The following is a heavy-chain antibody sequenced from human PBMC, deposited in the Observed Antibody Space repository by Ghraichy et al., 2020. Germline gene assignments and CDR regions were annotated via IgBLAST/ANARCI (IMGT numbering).Heavy chain of an antibody. CDR3: AKEGFGYAIPVADYYYYYGMDV. D-gene: IGHD2-8*01. J-gene: IGHJ6*02. Sequence: GESLNISCAASGFTFSSYAMSWVRQAPGKGLEWVSAISGSGGSTYYADSVKGRFTISRDNSKNTLYLQMNSLRAEDTAVYYCAKEGFGYAIPVADYYYYYGMDVWGQGTTVTVSS. CDR1: GFTFSSYA. V-gene: IGHV3-23*01. CDR2: ISGSGGST.